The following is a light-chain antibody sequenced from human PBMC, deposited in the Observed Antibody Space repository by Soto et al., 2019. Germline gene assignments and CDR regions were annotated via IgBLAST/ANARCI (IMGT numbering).Light chain of an antibody. J-gene: IGKJ5*01. V-gene: IGKV1-27*01. CDR3: QNYDSAPIT. CDR1: QGISNY. CDR2: AAS. Sequence: DIQMTQSPSSLSASVGSRVSITCRASQGISNYLAWYQQKPGKVPKVLIYAASTLQPGVQSRFSGSGSGTDFTLTINSLQPDDIATYYCQNYDSAPITFGQGTRLAIK.